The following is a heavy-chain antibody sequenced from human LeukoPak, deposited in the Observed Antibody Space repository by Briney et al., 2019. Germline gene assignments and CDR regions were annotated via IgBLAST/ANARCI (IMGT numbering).Heavy chain of an antibody. D-gene: IGHD3-10*01. J-gene: IGHJ6*04. CDR2: ISGSDSLK. CDR3: AREDYYGSGSYMRYFYYYDMDV. CDR1: GFTFSSYA. V-gene: IGHV3-48*03. Sequence: PGGSLRLSCAASGFTFSSYAMSWVRQAPGKGLEWVSHISGSDSLKYYADSVKGRFTISRDDAKNSLYLQMDSLRAEDTALYYCAREDYYGSGSYMRYFYYYDMDVWGKGTTVTVSS.